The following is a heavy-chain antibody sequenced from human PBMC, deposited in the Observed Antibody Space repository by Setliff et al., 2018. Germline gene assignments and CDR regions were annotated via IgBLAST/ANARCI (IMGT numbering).Heavy chain of an antibody. CDR3: ARTYYYASSGYRGYYYYLDV. J-gene: IGHJ6*03. CDR2: INPDSGGT. Sequence: VASVKVSCKASGYTFTGYYMHWVRQAPGQGLEWVGRINPDSGGTNYAQKFQGRVTMTRDTSISTAYMELSRLRSDDTAVYYCARTYYYASSGYRGYYYYLDVWGQGTTVTVSS. CDR1: GYTFTGYY. V-gene: IGHV1-2*06. D-gene: IGHD3-22*01.